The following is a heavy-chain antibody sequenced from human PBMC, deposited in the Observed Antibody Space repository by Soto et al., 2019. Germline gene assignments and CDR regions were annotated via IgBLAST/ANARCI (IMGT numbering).Heavy chain of an antibody. V-gene: IGHV4-34*01. CDR3: ARGQGITIFGVVIIYYFDY. Sequence: QVQLQQWGAGLLKPSETLSLTCAVYGGSVSGYYWSWIRQPPGKGLEWIGEINHSGSTNYNPSLKRRVTISVDTSKNQFSLKLSSVTAADTAVYYCARGQGITIFGVVIIYYFDYWGQGTLVTVSS. CDR1: GGSVSGYY. D-gene: IGHD3-3*01. J-gene: IGHJ4*02. CDR2: INHSGST.